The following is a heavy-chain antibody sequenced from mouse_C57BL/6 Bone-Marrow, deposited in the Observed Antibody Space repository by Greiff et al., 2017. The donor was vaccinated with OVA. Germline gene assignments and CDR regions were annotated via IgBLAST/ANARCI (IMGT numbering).Heavy chain of an antibody. CDR2: ISSGSSTI. D-gene: IGHD3-2*02. V-gene: IGHV5-17*01. CDR1: GFTFSDYG. CDR3: AKDSSGYDYAMDY. J-gene: IGHJ4*01. Sequence: EVKLEESGGGLVKPGGSLKLSCAASGFTFSDYGMHWVRQAPEKGLEWVAYISSGSSTIYYADTVKGRFTISRDNAKNTLFLQMTSLRSEDTAMYYCAKDSSGYDYAMDYWGQGTSVTVSS.